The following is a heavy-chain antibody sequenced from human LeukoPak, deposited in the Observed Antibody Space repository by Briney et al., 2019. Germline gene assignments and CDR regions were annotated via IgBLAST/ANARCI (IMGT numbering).Heavy chain of an antibody. CDR3: ARRGNFDY. J-gene: IGHJ4*02. Sequence: SETLSLTCAVSGGSITNYYWSWIRQPPGKGLERIGCSHYTGNTNYNPSLKSRVTISVDTSKNQFSLRLSSVTAADTAVYYCARRGNFDYWGQGTLVTVSS. CDR2: SHYTGNT. D-gene: IGHD6-13*01. CDR1: GGSITNYY. V-gene: IGHV4-59*08.